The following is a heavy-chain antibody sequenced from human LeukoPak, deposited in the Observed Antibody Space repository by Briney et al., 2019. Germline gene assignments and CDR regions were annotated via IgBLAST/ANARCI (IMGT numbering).Heavy chain of an antibody. J-gene: IGHJ4*02. V-gene: IGHV3-23*01. CDR3: AKENRPNDY. Sequence: GESLRLSCAVSGFTFRNHAMTWVRQAPGRGLQWVSSISISGGATDYADSVKGRFTISRDNSKNTLYLQMNSLRADDTAVYYCAKENRPNDYWGQGALVTVSS. CDR1: GFTFRNHA. CDR2: ISISGGAT.